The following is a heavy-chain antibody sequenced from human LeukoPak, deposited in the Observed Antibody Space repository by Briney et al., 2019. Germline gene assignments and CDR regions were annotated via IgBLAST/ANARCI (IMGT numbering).Heavy chain of an antibody. D-gene: IGHD3-22*01. CDR3: ARRYYDSSGYYYMDY. V-gene: IGHV4-4*09. CDR1: GGSISSYY. Sequence: SETLSLTCTVSGGSISSYYWSWVRQPPGKGRGWIGYIYTSGSTNYNPSLKSRVTISVDTSKNQFSLKLSSVTAADTAVYYCARRYYDSSGYYYMDYWGQGTLVTVSS. CDR2: IYTSGST. J-gene: IGHJ4*02.